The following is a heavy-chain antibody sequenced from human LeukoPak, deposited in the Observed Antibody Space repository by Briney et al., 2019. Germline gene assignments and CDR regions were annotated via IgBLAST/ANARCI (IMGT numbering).Heavy chain of an antibody. CDR3: ARGGSGYDY. D-gene: IGHD5-12*01. Sequence: PGGSLRLSCAAAGFTFSLYWMSWVRQAPGKGREWVANIMPDGSEQYYVDSVQGRFTISKDHAANSLYLEMNSLRAEETAVYYCARGGSGYDYWGQGTLVTVSS. J-gene: IGHJ4*02. CDR2: IMPDGSEQ. V-gene: IGHV3-7*01. CDR1: GFTFSLYW.